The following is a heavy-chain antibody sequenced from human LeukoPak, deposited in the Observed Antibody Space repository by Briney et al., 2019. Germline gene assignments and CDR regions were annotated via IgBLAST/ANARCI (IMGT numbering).Heavy chain of an antibody. Sequence: ASVKVSCKASGYTFTIYGISWVRQDPGQGLEWMGWISAYNGNTNYAQKLQGRVTMTTDTSTSTAYMELRSLRSDDTAVYYCASSAGTVYDSSGYYFYYWGQGTLVTVSS. D-gene: IGHD3-22*01. CDR3: ASSAGTVYDSSGYYFYY. V-gene: IGHV1-18*01. CDR2: ISAYNGNT. J-gene: IGHJ4*02. CDR1: GYTFTIYG.